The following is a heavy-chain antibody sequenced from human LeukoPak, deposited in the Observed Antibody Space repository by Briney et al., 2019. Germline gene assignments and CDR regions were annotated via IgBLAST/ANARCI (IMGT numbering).Heavy chain of an antibody. Sequence: GGSLRLSCAASGFTFSSYGMHWVRKAPGKGLEWVAVISYDGSNKYYADSVKGRFTISRDNSKNTLYLQMNSLRAEDTAVYYCAKIEWDDYWGQGTLVTVSS. CDR3: AKIEWDDY. J-gene: IGHJ4*02. V-gene: IGHV3-30*18. CDR2: ISYDGSNK. D-gene: IGHD1-26*01. CDR1: GFTFSSYG.